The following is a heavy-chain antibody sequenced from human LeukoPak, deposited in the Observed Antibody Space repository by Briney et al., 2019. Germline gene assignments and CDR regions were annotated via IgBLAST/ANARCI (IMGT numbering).Heavy chain of an antibody. CDR1: GFTFSSYW. V-gene: IGHV3-7*01. CDR3: ARNGPDIVVVPAASRRGPYDY. J-gene: IGHJ4*02. CDR2: IKQDGSEK. Sequence: GGSLRLSCAASGFTFSSYWMSWVRQAPGKGPEWVANIKQDGSEKYYVDSVKGRFTISRDNAKNSLYLQMNSLRAEDAAVYYCARNGPDIVVVPAASRRGPYDYWGQGTLVTVSS. D-gene: IGHD2-2*01.